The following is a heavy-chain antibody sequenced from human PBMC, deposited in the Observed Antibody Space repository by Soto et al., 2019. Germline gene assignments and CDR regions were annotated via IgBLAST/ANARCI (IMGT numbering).Heavy chain of an antibody. Sequence: EVQLVESGGGWVQPGRSLRLSCAASGFTFAAYALHWVLHAPWKGLELVSGISCNSGSTGSADSVKGRFIVSRDNANNSLYRQLNNLRAEDTAWYYWAKDHLWGGYSSTYYFDDWGQGTLVTVSS. D-gene: IGHD6-13*01. V-gene: IGHV3-9*01. CDR1: GFTFAAYA. CDR3: AKDHLWGGYSSTYYFDD. J-gene: IGHJ4*02. CDR2: ISCNSGST.